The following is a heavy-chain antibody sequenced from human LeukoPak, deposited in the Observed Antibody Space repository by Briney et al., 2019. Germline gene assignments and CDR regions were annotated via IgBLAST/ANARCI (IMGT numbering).Heavy chain of an antibody. J-gene: IGHJ4*02. V-gene: IGHV3-53*01. CDR2: IYTGGST. D-gene: IGHD5-18*01. CDR3: ARDPDTYGFDY. Sequence: GGSLRLSCAASGFTFSDYWIDWVRQAPGKGLEWVSVIYTGGSTNYADSVKGRFTISRNNSKNTLYLQMNSLRAEDTAVYYCARDPDTYGFDYWGQGTLVTVSS. CDR1: GFTFSDYW.